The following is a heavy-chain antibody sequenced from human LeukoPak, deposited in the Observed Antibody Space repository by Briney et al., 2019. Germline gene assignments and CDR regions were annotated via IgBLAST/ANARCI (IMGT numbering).Heavy chain of an antibody. D-gene: IGHD6-19*01. CDR2: MNPNSGNT. V-gene: IGHV1-8*02. CDR3: ARGVIAVAEYYFDY. J-gene: IGHJ4*02. CDR1: GGTFSSYA. Sequence: ASVKVSCKASGGTFSSYAISWVRQATGQGLEWMGWMNPNSGNTGYAQKFQGRVTMTRNTSISTAYMELSSLRSEDMAVYYCARGVIAVAEYYFDYWGQGTLVTVSS.